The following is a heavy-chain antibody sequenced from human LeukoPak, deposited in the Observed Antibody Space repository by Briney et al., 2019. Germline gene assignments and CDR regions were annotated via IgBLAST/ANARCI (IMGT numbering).Heavy chain of an antibody. J-gene: IGHJ3*02. Sequence: GGSLRLSCTASGFTFSTYSMNWVRQAPGKGLEWVSSISSSSSYIYYADSVKGRFTISRDNAKNSLYLQMNSLRAEDTAVYYCAKDLKRRVYYDSSGSDDAFDIWGQGTMVTVSS. CDR1: GFTFSTYS. CDR3: AKDLKRRVYYDSSGSDDAFDI. V-gene: IGHV3-21*01. CDR2: ISSSSSYI. D-gene: IGHD3-22*01.